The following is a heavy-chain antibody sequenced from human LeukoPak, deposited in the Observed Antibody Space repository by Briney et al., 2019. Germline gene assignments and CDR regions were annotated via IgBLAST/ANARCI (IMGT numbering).Heavy chain of an antibody. D-gene: IGHD1-26*01. CDR1: GYPISRGYY. Sequence: SETLSLTCTVSGYPISRGYYWGWIRQPPGKGLEWIGSVYHSGSTYQNPSLKSRVTISLDTSKNQFSLKLSSVTAADTAVYYCARADIVGATMTFDYWGQGTLVTVSS. CDR3: ARADIVGATMTFDY. V-gene: IGHV4-38-2*02. J-gene: IGHJ4*02. CDR2: VYHSGST.